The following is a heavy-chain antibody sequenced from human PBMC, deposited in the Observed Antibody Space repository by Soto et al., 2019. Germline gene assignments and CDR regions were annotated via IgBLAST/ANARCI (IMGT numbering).Heavy chain of an antibody. CDR1: GYTFTSYD. V-gene: IGHV1-8*01. D-gene: IGHD3-9*01. CDR3: ARGLDGLRYFDWLFGGGYYFDY. Sequence: QVQLVQAGAEVNKPGASVEVSCKASGYTFTSYDINWVLQATGQGLEWIGWMNPNSGNTGYAQKFQGRVTMTRNTSIGPAHMELSSLRSEDPAVYYWARGLDGLRYFDWLFGGGYYFDYWGQGTLVTVSS. J-gene: IGHJ4*02. CDR2: MNPNSGNT.